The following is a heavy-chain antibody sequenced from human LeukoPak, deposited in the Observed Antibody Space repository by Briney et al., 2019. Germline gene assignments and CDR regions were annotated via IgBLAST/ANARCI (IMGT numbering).Heavy chain of an antibody. V-gene: IGHV3-30*04. J-gene: IGHJ4*02. D-gene: IGHD3-10*01. CDR2: ISYDGSNK. Sequence: PGRSLRLSCAASGFTFSSYAMHWVRQAPGKGLEWVAAISYDGSNKNYADSVKGRFTISRDNSKNTLYLQMNSLRAEDTAVYYCARGYYHGSGSYLEVIYWGQGTLVTVSS. CDR3: ARGYYHGSGSYLEVIY. CDR1: GFTFSSYA.